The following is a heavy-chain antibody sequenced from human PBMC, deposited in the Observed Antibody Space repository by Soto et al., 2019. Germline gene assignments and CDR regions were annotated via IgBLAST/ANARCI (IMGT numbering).Heavy chain of an antibody. CDR3: ALLYYDILTGPPGFDP. CDR1: GFSLSTSGVG. J-gene: IGHJ5*02. CDR2: IYWNDDK. V-gene: IGHV2-5*01. D-gene: IGHD3-9*01. Sequence: SGPTLVNPTQTLTLTCTFSGFSLSTSGVGVGWIRQPPGKALEWLALIYWNDDKRYSPSLKSRLTITKDTSKNQVVLTMTNMDPVDTATYYCALLYYDILTGPPGFDPWGQGTLVTVSS.